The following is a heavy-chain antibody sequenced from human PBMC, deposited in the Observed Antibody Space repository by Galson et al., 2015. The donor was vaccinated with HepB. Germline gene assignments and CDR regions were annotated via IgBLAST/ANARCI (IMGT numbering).Heavy chain of an antibody. J-gene: IGHJ4*02. Sequence: SLRLSCAASGFTFSSYSMNWVRQAPGKGLEWVSYISSSGSTINYADSVKGRFTISRDNAKNSLYLQMNSLRAEDTAVYYCARDEYFDYWGQETLVTVSS. CDR3: ARDEYFDY. CDR2: ISSSGSTI. V-gene: IGHV3-48*04. CDR1: GFTFSSYS.